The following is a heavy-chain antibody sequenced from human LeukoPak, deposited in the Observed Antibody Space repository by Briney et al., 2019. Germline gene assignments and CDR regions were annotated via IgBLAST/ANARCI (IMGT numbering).Heavy chain of an antibody. Sequence: GRSLRLSCAASGFTFSSYAMHWVRQAPGKGLEWVAVISYDGSNKYYADSVKGRFTISRDNSKNTLYLQMNSLRAEDTAVYYCARSGSYYPQDAFDIWGQGTMVTVSS. V-gene: IGHV3-30*01. CDR3: ARSGSYYPQDAFDI. J-gene: IGHJ3*02. CDR2: ISYDGSNK. D-gene: IGHD3-10*01. CDR1: GFTFSSYA.